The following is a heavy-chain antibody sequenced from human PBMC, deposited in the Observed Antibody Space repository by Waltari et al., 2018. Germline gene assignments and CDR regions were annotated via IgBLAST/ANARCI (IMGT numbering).Heavy chain of an antibody. V-gene: IGHV1-46*01. Sequence: RQAPGQGLEWMGIINPSGGSTSYAQKFQGRVTMTRDTSTSTVYMELSSLRSEDTAVYYCARDGGTNWFHPWGQGTLVTVSS. CDR3: ARDGGTNWFHP. CDR2: INPSGGST. J-gene: IGHJ5*02. D-gene: IGHD1-26*01.